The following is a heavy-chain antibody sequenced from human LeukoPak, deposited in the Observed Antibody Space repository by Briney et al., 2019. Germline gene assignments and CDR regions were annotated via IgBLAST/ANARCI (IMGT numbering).Heavy chain of an antibody. CDR2: INHSGST. J-gene: IGHJ5*02. V-gene: IGHV4-34*01. CDR1: GGSFSGYY. Sequence: PSETLSLTCAVYGGSFSGYYWSWIRQPPGKGLEWIGEINHSGSTNYNPSLKSRVTISVDTSKNQFSLKLSSVTATDTAVYYCARGAHWFDPWGQGTLVTVSS. CDR3: ARGAHWFDP.